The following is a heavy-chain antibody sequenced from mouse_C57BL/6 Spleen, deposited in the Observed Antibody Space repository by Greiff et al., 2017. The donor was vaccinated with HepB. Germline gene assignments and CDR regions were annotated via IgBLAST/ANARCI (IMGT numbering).Heavy chain of an antibody. Sequence: DVRLVESGGGLVKPGGSLKLSCAASGFTFSSYAMSWVRQTPEKRLEWVATISDGGSYTYYPDNVKGRFTISRDNAKNNLYLQMSHLKSEDTAMYYCARGEGLYSNFFAYWGQGTLVTVSA. V-gene: IGHV5-4*03. J-gene: IGHJ3*01. D-gene: IGHD2-5*01. CDR1: GFTFSSYA. CDR3: ARGEGLYSNFFAY. CDR2: ISDGGSYT.